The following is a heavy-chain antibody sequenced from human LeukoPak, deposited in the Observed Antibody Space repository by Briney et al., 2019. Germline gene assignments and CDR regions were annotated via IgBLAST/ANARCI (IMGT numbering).Heavy chain of an antibody. CDR1: GDSISIYY. CDR2: VYYTGTT. CDR3: ARHVSVAVTNFFDY. J-gene: IGHJ4*02. D-gene: IGHD6-19*01. Sequence: SETLSLTCTVSGDSISIYYWGWIRQPPGKGLEWIGGVYYTGTTYSNPSLKSRVTISVDTSKNQFSLRLSSVTAADTAVYYCARHVSVAVTNFFDYWGQGTLVTVSS. V-gene: IGHV4-39*01.